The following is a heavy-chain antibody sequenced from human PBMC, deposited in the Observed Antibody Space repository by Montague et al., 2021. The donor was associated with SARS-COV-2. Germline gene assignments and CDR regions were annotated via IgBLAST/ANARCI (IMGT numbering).Heavy chain of an antibody. D-gene: IGHD5-18*01. CDR2: VYYTGSN. Sequence: SETLSLTYTVSGGSINSTTYYWAWIRQPPGKGLEWIGSVYYTGSNYYNPSLQSRVTVSVDPSKNQFSLKPISVTAADTGFYYCARRFPSGYSLGLDSFDPWGQGTMVTVSS. CDR3: ARRFPSGYSLGLDSFDP. CDR1: GGSINSTTYY. V-gene: IGHV4-39*01. J-gene: IGHJ3*01.